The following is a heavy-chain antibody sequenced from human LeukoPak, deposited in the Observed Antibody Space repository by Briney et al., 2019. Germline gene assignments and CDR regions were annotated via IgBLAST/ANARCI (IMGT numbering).Heavy chain of an antibody. CDR3: AMIGYCSSTSCYTSTYGMDV. Sequence: GRSLRLSCAASGFTFSSYGMHWVRQAPGKGLEWVAVIWYDGSNKYYADSVKGRFTISRDNSKNTLYLQMNSLRAEDTAVYYCAMIGYCSSTSCYTSTYGMDVWGQGTTVTVSS. D-gene: IGHD2-2*02. CDR1: GFTFSSYG. J-gene: IGHJ6*02. CDR2: IWYDGSNK. V-gene: IGHV3-33*01.